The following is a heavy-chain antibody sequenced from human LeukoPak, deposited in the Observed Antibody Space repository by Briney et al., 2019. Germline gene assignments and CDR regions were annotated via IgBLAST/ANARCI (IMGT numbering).Heavy chain of an antibody. V-gene: IGHV4-34*01. CDR3: ARGVPNIAAAGTHFGFYFDY. Sequence: SETLSLTCAVYGGSFSGYCWSWIRQPPGKGLEWIGEINHSGSTNYNPSLKSRVTISVDTSKNQFSLKLSSVTAADTAVYYCARGVPNIAAAGTHFGFYFDYWGQGTLVTVSS. CDR1: GGSFSGYC. J-gene: IGHJ4*02. CDR2: INHSGST. D-gene: IGHD6-13*01.